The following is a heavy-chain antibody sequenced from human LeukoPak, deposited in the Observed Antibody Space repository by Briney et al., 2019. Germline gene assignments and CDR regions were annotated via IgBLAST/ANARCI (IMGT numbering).Heavy chain of an antibody. D-gene: IGHD1-26*01. Sequence: PSQTLSLTCTVSGDSITSDHYWTWIRQPPGKGLEWIAYIYHSGNTYYNPSLRSRVTMSVATSKNQFSLKLSSVTAADTAVYYCARQNGGSWNYYYYMDVWGKGTTVTVSS. CDR1: GDSITSDHY. J-gene: IGHJ6*03. CDR3: ARQNGGSWNYYYYMDV. CDR2: IYHSGNT. V-gene: IGHV4-30-4*08.